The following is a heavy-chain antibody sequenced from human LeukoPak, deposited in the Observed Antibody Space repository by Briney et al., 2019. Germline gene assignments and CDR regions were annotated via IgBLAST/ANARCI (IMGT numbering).Heavy chain of an antibody. D-gene: IGHD3-16*01. Sequence: SETLSLTCTVSGGSVSSYYWSWIRRPPGRGLEWIAYLSHSGSSDSNPSLTSRVTALVDTSKNQFSLNLSSVTAADTAVYYCAGGSHAVTTHFDYWGQGTLVTVSS. J-gene: IGHJ4*02. CDR3: AGGSHAVTTHFDY. CDR1: GGSVSSYY. CDR2: LSHSGSS. V-gene: IGHV4-59*02.